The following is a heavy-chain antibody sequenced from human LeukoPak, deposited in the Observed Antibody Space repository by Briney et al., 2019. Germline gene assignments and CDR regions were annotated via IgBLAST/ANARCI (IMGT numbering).Heavy chain of an antibody. Sequence: GWSLRLSCAASGFTFSSYSMNWVRQAPGKGLEWVSSISSSSSYIYYADSVKGRFTISRDNAKNSLYLQMNSLRAEDTAVYYCARDGGYSYGYPLDYWGQGTLVTVSS. CDR2: ISSSSSYI. J-gene: IGHJ4*02. CDR3: ARDGGYSYGYPLDY. CDR1: GFTFSSYS. V-gene: IGHV3-21*01. D-gene: IGHD5-18*01.